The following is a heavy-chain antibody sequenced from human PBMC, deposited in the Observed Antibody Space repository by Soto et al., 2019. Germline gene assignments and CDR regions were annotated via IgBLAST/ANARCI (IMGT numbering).Heavy chain of an antibody. CDR1: GFIFNGYA. Sequence: PGGSLRLSCAASGFIFNGYAMYWVRQAPGKGLEWVALISYDGSNEYYAASVKGRFSVSRDNSENTLFLQMTSLRPDDTALYYCARSSAWASFGGEDYWGQGTLVTGLL. J-gene: IGHJ4*02. D-gene: IGHD2-2*01. CDR3: ARSSAWASFGGEDY. CDR2: ISYDGSNE. V-gene: IGHV3-30*04.